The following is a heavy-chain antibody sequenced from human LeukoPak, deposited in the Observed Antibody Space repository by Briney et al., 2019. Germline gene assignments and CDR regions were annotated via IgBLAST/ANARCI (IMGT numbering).Heavy chain of an antibody. Sequence: GGSLRLSCAASGFTFSSYAMSWVRQAPGKGLEWVSAISGSGGSTYYADSVKGRFTISGDNSKNTLYLQMNSLRAEDTAVYYCASRQGSSSRGWFDPWGQGTLVTVSS. D-gene: IGHD6-6*01. V-gene: IGHV3-23*01. CDR1: GFTFSSYA. CDR3: ASRQGSSSRGWFDP. J-gene: IGHJ5*02. CDR2: ISGSGGST.